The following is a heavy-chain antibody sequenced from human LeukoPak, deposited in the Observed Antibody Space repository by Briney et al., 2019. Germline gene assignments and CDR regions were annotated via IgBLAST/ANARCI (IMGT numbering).Heavy chain of an antibody. D-gene: IGHD1-1*01. CDR2: INSDSGAT. CDR1: GGTFSSYA. Sequence: GASVKVSCKASGGTFSSYAISWVRQAPGQGLEWMGWINSDSGATNYAQKFQGRVTMTRDTSISTAYMELSSLRSDDTGVYYCAAATTGTTFFDYWGQGTLVTVSS. CDR3: AAATTGTTFFDY. V-gene: IGHV1-2*02. J-gene: IGHJ4*02.